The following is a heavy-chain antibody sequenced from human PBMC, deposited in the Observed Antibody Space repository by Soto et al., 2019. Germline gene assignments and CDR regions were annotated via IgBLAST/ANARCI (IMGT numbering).Heavy chain of an antibody. J-gene: IGHJ4*02. D-gene: IGHD3-22*01. CDR1: CGSISSGGYY. Sequence: SETLSLTCTVSCGSISSGGYYWSWIRQHPGKGLEWIGYIYYSGSTYYNPSLKSRVTISVDTSKNQFSLKLSSVTAADTAVYYCARVGDYYDSSGYYLYYFDYWGQGTRVTVSS. CDR3: ARVGDYYDSSGYYLYYFDY. V-gene: IGHV4-31*03. CDR2: IYYSGST.